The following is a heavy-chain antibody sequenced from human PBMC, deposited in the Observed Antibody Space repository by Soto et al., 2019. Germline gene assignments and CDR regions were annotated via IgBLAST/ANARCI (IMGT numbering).Heavy chain of an antibody. Sequence: GGSLRLSCAASGFTFSNAWMSWVRQAPGKGLEWVGRIKSKTDGGTTDYAAPVKGRFTISRDDSKNTLYLQMNSLKTEDTAVYYCTTKNLGYCTNGVCYHFDYWGQGTLVTVSS. V-gene: IGHV3-15*01. CDR3: TTKNLGYCTNGVCYHFDY. CDR1: GFTFSNAW. D-gene: IGHD2-8*01. J-gene: IGHJ4*02. CDR2: IKSKTDGGTT.